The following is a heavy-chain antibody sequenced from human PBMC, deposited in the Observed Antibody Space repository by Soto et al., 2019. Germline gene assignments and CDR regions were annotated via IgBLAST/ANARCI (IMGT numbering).Heavy chain of an antibody. CDR3: ARQPVDIVATLIVSYYYYGMDV. CDR2: ISAYNGNT. J-gene: IGHJ6*02. V-gene: IGHV1-18*01. CDR1: GYTFTSYG. Sequence: QVQLVQSGAEVKKPGASVKVSCKASGYTFTSYGISWVRQAPGQGLEWMGWISAYNGNTNYAQRLQGRVTMTTDTSRRTAYMELRSLGSDDTAVYYCARQPVDIVATLIVSYYYYGMDVWGQGTTVTVSS. D-gene: IGHD5-12*01.